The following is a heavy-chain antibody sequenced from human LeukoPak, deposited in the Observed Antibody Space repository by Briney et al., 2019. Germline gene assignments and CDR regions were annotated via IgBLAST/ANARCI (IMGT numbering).Heavy chain of an antibody. Sequence: GASVKVSCKASGYTFTSYGISWVRQAPGQGLEWMGWISAYNGNTNYAQKLQGRVTMTTDTSTSTAYMELRSLRSDDTAVYYCARDAGQYCSGGSCYDGTGWFDPWGQGTLVTVSS. CDR3: ARDAGQYCSGGSCYDGTGWFDP. D-gene: IGHD2-15*01. CDR1: GYTFTSYG. V-gene: IGHV1-18*01. J-gene: IGHJ5*02. CDR2: ISAYNGNT.